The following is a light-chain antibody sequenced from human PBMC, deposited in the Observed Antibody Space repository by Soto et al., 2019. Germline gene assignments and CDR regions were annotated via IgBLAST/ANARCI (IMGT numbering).Light chain of an antibody. CDR2: DTS. CDR1: QGIGDT. Sequence: VVRQSTTTLSVSPGGGVTPSVGASQGIGDTLAWYQHKPGQTPRLLIYDTSTRATGVPARFSGSRSGPEFTLTINSLQSEDFAIYYCQPYNNWPLTFGGGTKVDIK. V-gene: IGKV3-15*01. J-gene: IGKJ4*01. CDR3: QPYNNWPLT.